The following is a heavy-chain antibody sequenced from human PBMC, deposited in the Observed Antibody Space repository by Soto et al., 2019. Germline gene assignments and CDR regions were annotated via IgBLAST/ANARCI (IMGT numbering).Heavy chain of an antibody. CDR1: GFTVRSNY. D-gene: IGHD1-26*01. V-gene: IGHV3-66*01. CDR2: IYSAGNT. J-gene: IGHJ6*02. CDR3: ARDFVVGGPTINYYYGMDV. Sequence: GGSLRLSCAASGFTVRSNYMSWVRQAPGKGLEWISIIYSAGNTYYADSVKGRFTISRDNSKNTLYLQMNSLGAEDTAVYYCARDFVVGGPTINYYYGMDVWGQGT.